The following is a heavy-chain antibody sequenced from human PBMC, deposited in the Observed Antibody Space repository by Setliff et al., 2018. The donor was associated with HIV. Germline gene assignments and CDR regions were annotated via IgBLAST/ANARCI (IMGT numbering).Heavy chain of an antibody. Sequence: ASETLSLTCTVSGGPISGYYWSWIRQSPGKGLEYIGYIYYTGTTKYNPSLRSRVTISVDTSSNQFSLKLSSMTAADTAVYFCARVGVAINWFDPWGQGTLVTVSS. V-gene: IGHV4-59*01. CDR2: IYYTGTT. J-gene: IGHJ5*02. D-gene: IGHD5-12*01. CDR1: GGPISGYY. CDR3: ARVGVAINWFDP.